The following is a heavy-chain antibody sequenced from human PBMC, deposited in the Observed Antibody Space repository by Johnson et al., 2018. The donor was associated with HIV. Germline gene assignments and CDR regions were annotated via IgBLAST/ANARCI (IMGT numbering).Heavy chain of an antibody. D-gene: IGHD6-6*01. CDR1: GFTFSNYG. CDR3: TRATYSNSKAHAFDI. V-gene: IGHV3-33*01. Sequence: QVQLLESGGGVVQPGRSLRLSCAASGFTFSNYGMHWVRQAPGKGLEWVAVIWFDGSNKYYADSVKGRFTISRDNSKNTLYLQMNSLRAEDTAVYYCTRATYSNSKAHAFDIWGQGTMVTVSS. CDR2: IWFDGSNK. J-gene: IGHJ3*02.